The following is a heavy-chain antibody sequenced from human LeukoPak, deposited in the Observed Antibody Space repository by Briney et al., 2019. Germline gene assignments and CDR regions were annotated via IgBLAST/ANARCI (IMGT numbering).Heavy chain of an antibody. CDR2: IYYTGST. Sequence: TPSETLSLTCTVSGGFFSSYSWSWIRQPPGKGLEWIGYIYYTGSTNYNPSLKSRVTMSVDTSKNQFSPKLSSVTAADTAVYYCARSGGYSYDLDYWGQGTLVTVSS. CDR3: ARSGGYSYDLDY. CDR1: GGFFSSYS. J-gene: IGHJ4*02. V-gene: IGHV4-59*08. D-gene: IGHD5-18*01.